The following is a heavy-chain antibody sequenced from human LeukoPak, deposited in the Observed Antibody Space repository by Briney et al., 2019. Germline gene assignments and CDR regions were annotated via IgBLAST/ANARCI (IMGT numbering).Heavy chain of an antibody. V-gene: IGHV1-2*02. J-gene: IGHJ4*02. D-gene: IGHD3-22*01. CDR1: GYTFTGYY. CDR3: ARFTSGYYGYFDY. Sequence: ASVKVSCKASGYTFTGYYMHWVRQAPGQGLEWMGWINPNSGGTNYAQKYQSRVTMTRDTSISTAYMELRRLRYDDTAVYYCARFTSGYYGYFDYWGQGTLVTVSS. CDR2: INPNSGGT.